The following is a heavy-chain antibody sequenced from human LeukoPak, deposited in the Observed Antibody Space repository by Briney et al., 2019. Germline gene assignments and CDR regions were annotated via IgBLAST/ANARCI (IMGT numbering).Heavy chain of an antibody. Sequence: PSETLSLTCTVSGGSISGNNYYWGWIRQPPGKGLEWIGSIYYSGDTYYNPSLKSRVTISVDTSKNQFSLKLSSVTAADTAVYYCARGDGYNPYWGQGTLVTVSS. CDR2: IYYSGDT. CDR1: GGSISGNNYY. J-gene: IGHJ4*02. D-gene: IGHD5-24*01. V-gene: IGHV4-39*07. CDR3: ARGDGYNPY.